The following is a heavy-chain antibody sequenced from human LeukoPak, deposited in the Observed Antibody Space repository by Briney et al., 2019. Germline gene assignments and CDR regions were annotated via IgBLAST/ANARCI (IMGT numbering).Heavy chain of an antibody. Sequence: PSETLSLTCTVSGGSISSSSYYWGWIRQPPGKGLEWIGSIYYSGSTYYNPSLKSRVTISVDTSKNQFSLKLSSVTAADTAVYYCARASGSYWWFDSWGQGTLVTVSS. CDR3: ARASGSYWWFDS. CDR2: IYYSGST. D-gene: IGHD1-26*01. V-gene: IGHV4-39*07. CDR1: GGSISSSSYY. J-gene: IGHJ5*01.